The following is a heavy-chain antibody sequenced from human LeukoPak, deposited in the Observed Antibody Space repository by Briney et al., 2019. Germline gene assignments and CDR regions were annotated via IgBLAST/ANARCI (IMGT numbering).Heavy chain of an antibody. Sequence: GGSLRLSCAASGFSSSRYWMNWVRQAPGKGLEWVANIKQDGSERYYVDYVKGRFTISRDNAKNSVYLQMNSLRAEDTAVYYCAELGITMIGGVWGKGTTVTISS. CDR1: GFSSSRYW. CDR2: IKQDGSER. D-gene: IGHD3-10*02. CDR3: AELGITMIGGV. V-gene: IGHV3-7*01. J-gene: IGHJ6*03.